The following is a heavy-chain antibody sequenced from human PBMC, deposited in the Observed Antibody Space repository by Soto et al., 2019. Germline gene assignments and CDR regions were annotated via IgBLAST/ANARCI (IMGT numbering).Heavy chain of an antibody. CDR1: GFTFSSYA. CDR3: AKDQVAPSVGRLRRYYYYGMDV. CDR2: ISGSGGST. Sequence: GGSLRLSCAASGFTFSSYAMSWVRQAPGKGLEWVSAISGSGGSTYYADSVKGRCTISRDNSKNTLYLQMTSLRAENTAVYYCAKDQVAPSVGRLRRYYYYGMDVWGQGTTVTVPS. J-gene: IGHJ6*02. D-gene: IGHD4-17*01. V-gene: IGHV3-23*01.